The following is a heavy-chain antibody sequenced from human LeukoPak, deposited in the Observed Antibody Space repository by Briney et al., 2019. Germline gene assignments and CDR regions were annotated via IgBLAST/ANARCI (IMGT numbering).Heavy chain of an antibody. D-gene: IGHD2-15*01. J-gene: IGHJ3*02. CDR2: IYYSGST. CDR3: AREGGVVAARKAFDI. CDR1: GGSISSGDYY. Sequence: KTSETLSLTCTVSGGSISSGDYYWSWIRQPPGKGLEWIGYIYYSGSTYYNPSLKSRVTISVDRSKNQFSLKLSSVTAADTAVYYCAREGGVVAARKAFDIWGQGTMVTVSS. V-gene: IGHV4-30-4*01.